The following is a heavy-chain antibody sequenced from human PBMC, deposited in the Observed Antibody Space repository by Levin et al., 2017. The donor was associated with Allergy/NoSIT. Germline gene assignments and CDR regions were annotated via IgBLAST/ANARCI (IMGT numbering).Heavy chain of an antibody. V-gene: IGHV1-18*01. CDR1: GYTFTSYG. Sequence: ASVKVSCKASGYTFTSYGISWVRQAPGQGLEWMGWISAYNGNTNYAQKLQGRVTMTTDTSTSTAYMELRSLRSDDTAVYYCARVVAAAGTSIAALDYWGQGTLVTVSS. D-gene: IGHD6-13*01. CDR3: ARVVAAAGTSIAALDY. CDR2: ISAYNGNT. J-gene: IGHJ4*02.